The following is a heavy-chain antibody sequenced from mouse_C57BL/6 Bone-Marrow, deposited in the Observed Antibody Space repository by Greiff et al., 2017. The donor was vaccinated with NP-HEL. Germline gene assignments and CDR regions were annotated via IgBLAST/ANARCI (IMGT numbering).Heavy chain of an antibody. CDR1: GYTFTNYW. V-gene: IGHV1-63*01. Sequence: QVQLQQSGAELVRPGTSVKMSCKASGYTFTNYWIGWAKQRPGHGLEWIGDIYPGGGYTNYNEKFKGKATLTADKSSSTAYMQFSSLTSEDSAIYYCARSTGTGAWCAYWRQGTLVTVSA. CDR2: IYPGGGYT. CDR3: ARSTGTGAWCAY. J-gene: IGHJ3*01. D-gene: IGHD4-1*02.